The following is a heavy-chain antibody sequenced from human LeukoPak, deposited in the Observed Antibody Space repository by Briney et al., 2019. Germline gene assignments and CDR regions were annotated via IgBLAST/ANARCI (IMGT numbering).Heavy chain of an antibody. CDR1: GGSFSGYY. J-gene: IGHJ4*02. V-gene: IGHV4-34*01. D-gene: IGHD3-16*01. CDR2: INHSGST. CDR3: TRGAGWLIDY. Sequence: PLETLSLTCAVYGGSFSGYYWSWIRQPPGKGLEWIGEINHSGSTNYNPSLKSRVTISADTSKNQFSLKLNSLTTADTAVYYCTRGAGWLIDYWGQGILVTVSS.